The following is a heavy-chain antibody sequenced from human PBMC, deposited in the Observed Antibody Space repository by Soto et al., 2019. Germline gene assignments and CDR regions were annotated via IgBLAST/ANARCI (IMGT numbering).Heavy chain of an antibody. J-gene: IGHJ5*02. CDR1: GFTFANHL. CDR3: ATAEVDH. CDR2: VISDGKTI. Sequence: LRLSCAASGFTFANHLMHWVRQAPGKGPEWVSRVISDGKTIDYADSVKGRFTVSRDNAKNTLYLQMNSLRAEDTAVYYCATAEVDHWGPGTLVTVSS. V-gene: IGHV3-74*01.